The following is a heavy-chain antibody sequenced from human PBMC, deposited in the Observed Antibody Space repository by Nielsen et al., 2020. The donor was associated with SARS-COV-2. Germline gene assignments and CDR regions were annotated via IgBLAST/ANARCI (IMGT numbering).Heavy chain of an antibody. J-gene: IGHJ5*02. V-gene: IGHV4-39*01. Sequence: QPAGQRLERIGYIYYSGSTYYNPSLKSRVTISVDTSKNQFSLKLSSVTAADTAVYYCARHRRNYDFWSGYPNWFDPWGQGTLVTVSS. CDR2: IYYSGST. CDR3: ARHRRNYDFWSGYPNWFDP. D-gene: IGHD3-3*01.